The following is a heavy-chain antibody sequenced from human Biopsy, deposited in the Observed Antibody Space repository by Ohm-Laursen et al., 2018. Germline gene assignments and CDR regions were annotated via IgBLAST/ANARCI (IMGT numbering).Heavy chain of an antibody. D-gene: IGHD4-23*01. V-gene: IGHV4-59*11. Sequence: TLSLTCTVSGGSFTGHYWTWIRQPPGKGLEWIGHISYTGYTSYNASLKSRVTISVDTSRNHFSLMLNSLTAADTAVYYCARGSNEYGGLYFPHWGQGTLVTVSS. CDR1: GGSFTGHY. J-gene: IGHJ1*01. CDR3: ARGSNEYGGLYFPH. CDR2: ISYTGYT.